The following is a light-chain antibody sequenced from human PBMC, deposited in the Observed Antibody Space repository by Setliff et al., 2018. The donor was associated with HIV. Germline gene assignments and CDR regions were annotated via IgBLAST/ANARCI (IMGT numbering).Light chain of an antibody. V-gene: IGLV2-23*03. CDR2: EGS. Sequence: QSALAQPASVSGSPGQSITISCTGTNSDVGSYNLVSWYQQHPNEAPKLIIYEGSKRPSGVSNRFSASKSGNTASLTVSGLQAEDEANYYCYSYAGDNTFYWVFGGGTKVTVL. CDR1: NSDVGSYNL. J-gene: IGLJ3*02. CDR3: YSYAGDNTFYWV.